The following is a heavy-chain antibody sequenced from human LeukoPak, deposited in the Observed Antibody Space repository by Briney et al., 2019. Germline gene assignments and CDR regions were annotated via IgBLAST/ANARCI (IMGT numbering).Heavy chain of an antibody. CDR1: GGSISSSSYY. J-gene: IGHJ4*02. CDR3: ATYCSSTSCYTKDN. Sequence: SETLSLTCTVSGGSISSSSYYWGWIRQPPGKGLGWIGIIYYSGSTYYNPSLKSRVTISVDTSKNQFSLKLSSVTAADTAVYYCATYCSSTSCYTKDNWGQETLVTVSS. V-gene: IGHV4-39*01. D-gene: IGHD2-2*02. CDR2: IYYSGST.